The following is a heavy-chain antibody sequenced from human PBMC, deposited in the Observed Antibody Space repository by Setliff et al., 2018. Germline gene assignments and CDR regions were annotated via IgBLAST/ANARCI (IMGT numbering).Heavy chain of an antibody. CDR3: AQTPMEYYYYYYMDV. J-gene: IGHJ6*03. V-gene: IGHV2-70*11. CDR1: GFSLSTSGMC. D-gene: IGHD3-3*01. Sequence: SGLRWEPTQTLTLTCTFSGFSLSTSGMCVSWIRQPPGKALEWLARIDWDDDKYYSTSLKTRLTISKDTSKNQVVLTMTNMDPVDTATYYCAQTPMEYYYYYYMDVWGKGTTVTVSS. CDR2: IDWDDDK.